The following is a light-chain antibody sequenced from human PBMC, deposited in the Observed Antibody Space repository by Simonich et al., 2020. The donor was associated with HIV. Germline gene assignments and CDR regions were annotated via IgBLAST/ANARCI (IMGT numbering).Light chain of an antibody. CDR3: QQYYSTPLT. V-gene: IGKV4-1*01. CDR1: QSVFYISNNKNY. J-gene: IGKJ4*01. Sequence: IVMTQSPDSLAVSLGERATINCKSSQSVFYISNNKNYLAWYQQKPGQPPKLLIYWASTRESGVPDRFSGSGSGTDFTLTISSLQAEDVAVYYCQQYYSTPLTFGGGTKVEIK. CDR2: WAS.